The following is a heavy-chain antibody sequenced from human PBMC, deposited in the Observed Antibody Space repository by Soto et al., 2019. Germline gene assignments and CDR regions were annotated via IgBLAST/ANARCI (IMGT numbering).Heavy chain of an antibody. Sequence: QVHLVQSGAEVKKPGAPVKVSCKTSGYIFSLYSISWVRQAPGQGLEWMGWISGYNGNTNYAQNFQDRVTMTTDTSTSTAYMELSSLRSDDTAVYYCARGMGLAADFDFWGQGTLVTVSS. D-gene: IGHD6-19*01. CDR3: ARGMGLAADFDF. J-gene: IGHJ4*02. CDR2: ISGYNGNT. V-gene: IGHV1-18*01. CDR1: GYIFSLYS.